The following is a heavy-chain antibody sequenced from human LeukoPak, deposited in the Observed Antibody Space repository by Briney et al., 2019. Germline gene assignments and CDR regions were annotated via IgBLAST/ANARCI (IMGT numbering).Heavy chain of an antibody. V-gene: IGHV4-39*07. CDR3: ARAPRQWFSRNYYFDY. Sequence: SETLSLTCTVSGGSINNNGYFWGWIRQPPGKGLDWIGSIFYSGTTYYNPSLKSRVTISVDTSKNQFSLKLSSVTAADTAVYYCARAPRQWFSRNYYFDYWGQGTLVTVSS. J-gene: IGHJ4*02. D-gene: IGHD3-22*01. CDR2: IFYSGTT. CDR1: GGSINNNGYF.